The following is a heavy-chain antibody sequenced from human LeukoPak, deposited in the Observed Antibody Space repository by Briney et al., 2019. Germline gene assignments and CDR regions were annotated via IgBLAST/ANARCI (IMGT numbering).Heavy chain of an antibody. CDR1: GFTFSSYA. J-gene: IGHJ4*02. D-gene: IGHD1-26*01. CDR2: ISGSGGRT. V-gene: IGHV3-23*01. CDR3: AKVGDFSGSFYYFDY. Sequence: GGSLRRSCAASGFTFSSYAMSWVRQAPGKGLEWVSAISGSGGRTYYADSVKGRFTISRDNSKNTLYLQMNSLRAEATAVYYCAKVGDFSGSFYYFDYWGQGTLVTVSS.